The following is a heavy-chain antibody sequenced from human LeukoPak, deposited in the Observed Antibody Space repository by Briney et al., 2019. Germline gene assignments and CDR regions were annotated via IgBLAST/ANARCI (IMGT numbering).Heavy chain of an antibody. Sequence: ASVKLSCKASGYTLTAYYMHWGRQAPGQGPEWMGIINPRGDTTTYAQIFQGRVNITRDMSTNTVYMELSSLRSDDTAGYYCARRRAGPEGAFDIWGQGTLVTVSS. CDR2: INPRGDTT. J-gene: IGHJ3*02. D-gene: IGHD6-19*01. V-gene: IGHV1-46*01. CDR3: ARRRAGPEGAFDI. CDR1: GYTLTAYY.